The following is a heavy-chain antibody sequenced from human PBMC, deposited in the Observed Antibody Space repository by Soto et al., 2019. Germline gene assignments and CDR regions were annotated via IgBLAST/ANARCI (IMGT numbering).Heavy chain of an antibody. CDR3: ARGRYGDY. J-gene: IGHJ4*02. V-gene: IGHV1-18*01. CDR1: GYAFTTYG. CDR2: ISAHNGNT. D-gene: IGHD1-1*01. Sequence: QVHLVQSGAEVKKPGASVKVSCKGSGYAFTTYGITWVRQAPGQGLEWMGWISAHNGNTNYAQKLQGRVTVTRDTHTSTAYMELRSLRSDDTAVDYCARGRYGDYWGQGALVPVSS.